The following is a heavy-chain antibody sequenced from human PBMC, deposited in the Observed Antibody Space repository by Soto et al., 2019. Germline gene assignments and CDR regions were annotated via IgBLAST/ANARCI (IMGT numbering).Heavy chain of an antibody. D-gene: IGHD1-1*01. CDR2: INTAGTIT. CDR3: VRDNSLAGTGPHLDK. CDR1: GFALSHHW. V-gene: IGHV3-74*01. J-gene: IGHJ4*02. Sequence: EVQLVESGGGLVQPGGSLRLSCTASGFALSHHWMHWIRQQGPEKGLMWVSRINTAGTITSHADSVRGRFTILRYNARNTLHLQITSLRAEDTALYYSVRDNSLAGTGPHLDKWGQGTRVTVSS.